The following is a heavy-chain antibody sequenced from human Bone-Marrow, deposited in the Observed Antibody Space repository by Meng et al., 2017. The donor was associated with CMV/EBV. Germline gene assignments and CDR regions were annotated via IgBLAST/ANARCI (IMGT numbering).Heavy chain of an antibody. CDR1: GGSFSGYY. CDR3: ARGRTAAGATTTTFDY. Sequence: QVQLQQWGVGLLKPSETLSLPCAVYGGSFSGYYWSWIRQPPGKGLEWIGEINHSGSTNYNPSLKSRVTISVDTSKNQFSLKLSSVTAADTAVYYCARGRTAAGATTTTFDYWGQGTLVTVSS. D-gene: IGHD6-13*01. V-gene: IGHV4-34*01. CDR2: INHSGST. J-gene: IGHJ4*02.